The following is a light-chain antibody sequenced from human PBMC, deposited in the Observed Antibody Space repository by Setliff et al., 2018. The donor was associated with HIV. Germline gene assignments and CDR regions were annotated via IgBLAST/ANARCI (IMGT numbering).Light chain of an antibody. CDR1: ASDVGGYNY. CDR3: SSYTASSTLYV. Sequence: SALTQPASVSGSPGQSITISCTGSASDVGGYNYVSWYQQQRGKAPKLIIYDVTHRPSGVSHRFSASKSGNTASLTISGLQAEDEADYFCSSYTASSTLYVFGTGTKVTV. V-gene: IGLV2-14*03. J-gene: IGLJ1*01. CDR2: DVT.